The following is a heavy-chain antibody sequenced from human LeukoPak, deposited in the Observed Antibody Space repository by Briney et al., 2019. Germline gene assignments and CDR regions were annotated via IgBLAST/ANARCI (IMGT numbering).Heavy chain of an antibody. V-gene: IGHV1-8*02. CDR3: ARGYGDYDY. D-gene: IGHD4-17*01. CDR2: MNPNSGNT. J-gene: IGHJ4*02. Sequence: ASVKVSCKASGGTFSSYAISWVRQAPGQGLEWMGWMNPNSGNTGYAQKFQGRVTMTRNTSISTAYMELSSLRSEDTAVYYCARGYGDYDYWGQGTLVTVSS. CDR1: GGTFSSYA.